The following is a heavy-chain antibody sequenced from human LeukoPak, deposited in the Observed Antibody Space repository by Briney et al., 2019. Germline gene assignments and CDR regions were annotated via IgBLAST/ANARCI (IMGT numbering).Heavy chain of an antibody. CDR2: IYYSGST. D-gene: IGHD3-10*01. V-gene: IGHV4-59*01. CDR3: AAVYGPAWY. J-gene: IGHJ4*02. Sequence: SETLSLTCTVSGGSISRYYWSWIRQPPGKGLEWIGYIYYSGSTNYNPPLKSRVTISVDTSKNQFSLKLSSVTAADTAVYYCAAVYGPAWYWGQGTLVTVSS. CDR1: GGSISRYY.